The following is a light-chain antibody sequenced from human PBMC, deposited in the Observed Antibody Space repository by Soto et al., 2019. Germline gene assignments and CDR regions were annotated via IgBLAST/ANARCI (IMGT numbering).Light chain of an antibody. J-gene: IGKJ1*01. V-gene: IGKV3-11*01. CDR2: DAS. Sequence: EIVLTQSPATLSLSPGERETLSCRASQSVSSYLAWYQQKPGQAPRLLIYDASNRATGIPARFSGSGSGTDFTLTISSLEPEDFAVYYCQQRSNWPSWTFGEGTKVDIK. CDR3: QQRSNWPSWT. CDR1: QSVSSY.